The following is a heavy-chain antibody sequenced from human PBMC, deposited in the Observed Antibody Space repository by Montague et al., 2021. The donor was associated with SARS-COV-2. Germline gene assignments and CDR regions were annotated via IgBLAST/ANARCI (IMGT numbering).Heavy chain of an antibody. J-gene: IGHJ5*02. CDR2: INHSGST. CDR3: ARGGRWNGFDP. Sequence: SETLSLTCAVYGGSFSGYYWSWIRQPPGKGLEWIGEINHSGSTNYNPSLKSRVTISVDTSKNQFSLKLSSVTAADTAVYFCARGGRWNGFDPWGQGVLVTVSS. V-gene: IGHV4-34*01. D-gene: IGHD2-15*01. CDR1: GGSFSGYY.